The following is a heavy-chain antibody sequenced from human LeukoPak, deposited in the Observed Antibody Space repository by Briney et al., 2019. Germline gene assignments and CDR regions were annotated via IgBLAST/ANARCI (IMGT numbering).Heavy chain of an antibody. Sequence: SETLSLTCAVYGGSFSGYYWSWIRQPPGKGLEWIGSVDYSGNTYYRPSLKSRVTISVDTSKNQFSLKLSSVTAADTAVYYCARDSIRGGWFDPWGQGTLVTVSS. CDR2: VDYSGNT. CDR1: GGSFSGYY. V-gene: IGHV4-34*01. J-gene: IGHJ5*02. D-gene: IGHD4-23*01. CDR3: ARDSIRGGWFDP.